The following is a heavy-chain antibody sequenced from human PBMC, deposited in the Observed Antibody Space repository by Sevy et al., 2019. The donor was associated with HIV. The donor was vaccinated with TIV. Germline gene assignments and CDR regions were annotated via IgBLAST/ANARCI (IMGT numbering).Heavy chain of an antibody. J-gene: IGHJ4*02. D-gene: IGHD3-10*01. Sequence: ASVKVSCKASGYTFTSYYMQWVRQAPGQGLEWMGIINPSGGSTSYAQKFQGRVTMTRDTSTSTVYMELSSLRSEDTAVYYCARALSDYYGSGSYDYWGQGTLVTVSS. CDR2: INPSGGST. CDR1: GYTFTSYY. CDR3: ARALSDYYGSGSYDY. V-gene: IGHV1-46*01.